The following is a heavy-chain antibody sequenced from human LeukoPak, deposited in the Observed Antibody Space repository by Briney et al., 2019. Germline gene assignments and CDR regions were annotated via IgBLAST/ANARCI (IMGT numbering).Heavy chain of an antibody. CDR2: ISTNSANT. CDR3: AKGQSTIATRSFDS. CDR1: GFTFSTYG. D-gene: IGHD6-6*01. J-gene: IGHJ4*02. Sequence: GGSLRLSCAASGFTFSTYGMNWVRQAPGKRRERVSTISTNSANTYYTDSVKGRFTISRDKSKDTLFMQMNSLRAEDTAVYYCAKGQSTIATRSFDSWGQGTLVTVSS. V-gene: IGHV3-23*01.